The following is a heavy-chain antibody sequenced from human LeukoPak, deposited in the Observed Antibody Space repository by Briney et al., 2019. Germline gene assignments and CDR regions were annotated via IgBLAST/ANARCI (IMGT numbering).Heavy chain of an antibody. J-gene: IGHJ4*02. CDR3: ARERVTTTSFDY. D-gene: IGHD2/OR15-2a*01. Sequence: GGSLRLSCAASGFTFTNFWVNWLRQAPGKGLEWVANIKQDGGAKNYVDSVKGRFTISRDNAKNSLYLQMNNLRVEDTAVYYCARERVTTTSFDYWGQGTLVTVSS. CDR1: GFTFTNFW. CDR2: IKQDGGAK. V-gene: IGHV3-7*01.